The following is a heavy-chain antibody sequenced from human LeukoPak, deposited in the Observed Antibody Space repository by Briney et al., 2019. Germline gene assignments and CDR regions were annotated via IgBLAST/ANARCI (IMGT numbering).Heavy chain of an antibody. CDR2: INSDGSST. CDR3: ARPRQCYSTTSCANHFDY. CDR1: GFTVSTYW. Sequence: AGGSLRLSCAASGFTVSTYWRHWVRQAPGKGLVWVSRINSDGSSTSYADSVKGRFTISRDNAKNTLYLEMNSLRAEDTAVYYCARPRQCYSTTSCANHFDYWGQGTLVTVSS. D-gene: IGHD2-2*01. J-gene: IGHJ4*02. V-gene: IGHV3-74*01.